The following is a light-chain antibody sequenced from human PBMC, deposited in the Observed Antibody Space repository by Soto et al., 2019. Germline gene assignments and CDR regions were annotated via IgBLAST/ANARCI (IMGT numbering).Light chain of an antibody. V-gene: IGLV1-44*01. CDR2: SDN. Sequence: QPVLTQPPSASGTPGQGITISCSGGSSNIGTNTVTWYQQLPGTAPRLLIYSDNQRPSGVPDRFSGSKSGNSASLAISGLQSEDEADYYCAAWDVSFVVFGGGTKVTVL. CDR1: SSNIGTNT. CDR3: AAWDVSFVV. J-gene: IGLJ2*01.